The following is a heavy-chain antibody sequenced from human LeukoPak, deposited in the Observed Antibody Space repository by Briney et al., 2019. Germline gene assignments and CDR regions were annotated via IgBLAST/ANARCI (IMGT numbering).Heavy chain of an antibody. CDR3: ANEALDWGSGYYFDY. Sequence: GGSLRLSCSASGFTFSSYAMTWVRQAPGKGLEWVSAISGSGGSTYYADSVKGRFTISRDNSKNTLYLQMNSLRAEDTAVYYCANEALDWGSGYYFDYWGQGTLVTVSS. D-gene: IGHD3/OR15-3a*01. V-gene: IGHV3-23*01. CDR2: ISGSGGST. CDR1: GFTFSSYA. J-gene: IGHJ4*02.